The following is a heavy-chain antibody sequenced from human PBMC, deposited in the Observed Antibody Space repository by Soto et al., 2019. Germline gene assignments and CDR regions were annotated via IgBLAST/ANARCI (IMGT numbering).Heavy chain of an antibody. J-gene: IGHJ4*02. CDR2: ISGSGGST. V-gene: IGHV3-23*01. Sequence: HPGGSLRLSCAASGFTFSSYAMSWVRQAPGKGLEWVSVISGSGGSTYYADSVKGRFTISRDNSKNTLYLQMNSLRAEDTAVYYCANSIVGATSVDYWGQGTLVTVSS. CDR3: ANSIVGATSVDY. CDR1: GFTFSSYA. D-gene: IGHD1-26*01.